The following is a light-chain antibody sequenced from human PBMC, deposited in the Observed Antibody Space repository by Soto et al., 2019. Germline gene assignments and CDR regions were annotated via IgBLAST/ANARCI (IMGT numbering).Light chain of an antibody. CDR1: QDISNF. CDR2: AAS. J-gene: IGKJ1*01. Sequence: DFQMTQSPSSLSASVGDRVTISCRAGQDISNFLAWYQQRPGKVPKLLIYAASTLQSGVPSRFSGSGFGTDFTLTISSLQPEDAATYFCQRYRGAPRTFGQGTKVEIK. V-gene: IGKV1-27*01. CDR3: QRYRGAPRT.